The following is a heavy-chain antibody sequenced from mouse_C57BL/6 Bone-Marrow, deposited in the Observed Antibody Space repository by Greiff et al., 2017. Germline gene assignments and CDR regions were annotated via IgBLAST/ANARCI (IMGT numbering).Heavy chain of an antibody. D-gene: IGHD3-1*01. J-gene: IGHJ2*01. V-gene: IGHV5-4*01. CDR2: ISDGGSYT. CDR1: GFTFSSYA. CDR3: ARGGLVYYFDY. Sequence: VQLKESGGGLVKPGGSLKLSCAASGFTFSSYAMSWVRQTPEKRLEWVATISDGGSYTYYPDNVKGRFTISRDNAKNHLYLQMSHLKSEDTAMYYCARGGLVYYFDYWGTGTTLTVSS.